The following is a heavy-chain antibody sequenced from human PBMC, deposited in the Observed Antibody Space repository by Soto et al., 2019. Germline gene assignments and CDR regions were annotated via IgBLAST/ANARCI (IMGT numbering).Heavy chain of an antibody. CDR3: AREVVVPAAGYYYYYMDV. Sequence: ASVKVSCKASGYTFTGYYMHWVRQAPGQGLEWMGWINPNSGGTNYAQRFQGWVTMTRDTSISTAYMELSRLRSDGTAVYYCAREVVVPAAGYYYYYMDVWGKGTTVTVSS. J-gene: IGHJ6*03. D-gene: IGHD2-2*01. CDR2: INPNSGGT. V-gene: IGHV1-2*04. CDR1: GYTFTGYY.